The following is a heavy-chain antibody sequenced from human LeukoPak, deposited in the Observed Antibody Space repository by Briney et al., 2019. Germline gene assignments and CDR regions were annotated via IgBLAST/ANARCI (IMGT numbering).Heavy chain of an antibody. CDR2: ISAYNGNT. V-gene: IGHV1-18*01. J-gene: IGHJ4*02. CDR1: GYTFTSDG. CDR3: ARAPVRGVTTLDY. Sequence: VASVKVSCKASGYTFTSDGISWVRQAPGQGVEWMGWISAYNGNTNYAQKLQGRVTMTTDTSTSTAYMELRSLRSDDTAVYYCARAPVRGVTTLDYWGQGTLVTVSS. D-gene: IGHD3-10*02.